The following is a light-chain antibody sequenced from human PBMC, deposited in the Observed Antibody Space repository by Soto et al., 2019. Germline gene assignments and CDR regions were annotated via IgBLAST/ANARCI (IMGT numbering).Light chain of an antibody. CDR3: QHYGSLVLT. V-gene: IGKV3-20*01. CDR2: GAS. CDR1: QSVSSSY. Sequence: EIVLTQSPGTLSLSPGERATLSCRASQSVSSSYLAWYQQKPGQAPRLLIYGASSRASGIPDRFSGSGSGTDFTLTISRLEPEDVAVYCCQHYGSLVLTFGGGTKVEIK. J-gene: IGKJ4*01.